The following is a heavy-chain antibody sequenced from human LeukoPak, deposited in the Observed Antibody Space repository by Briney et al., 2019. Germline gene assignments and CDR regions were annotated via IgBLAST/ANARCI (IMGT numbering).Heavy chain of an antibody. CDR1: GGSVTSGTYY. CDR2: IYYSGST. Sequence: SETLSLTCTVSGGSVTSGTYYWNWIRQPPGKGLEWIGYIYYSGSTNYNPSLKSRVTISVDASKNQFSLKLTSLTAADTAVYYCAREDSSGYLGYWGQGTLVTVSS. D-gene: IGHD3-22*01. V-gene: IGHV4-61*01. CDR3: AREDSSGYLGY. J-gene: IGHJ4*02.